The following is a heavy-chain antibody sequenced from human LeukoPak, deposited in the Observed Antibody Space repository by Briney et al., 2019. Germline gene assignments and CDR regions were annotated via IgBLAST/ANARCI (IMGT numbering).Heavy chain of an antibody. Sequence: GASVKVSCKASGYTFTCYDINWVRQATGQGLEWMGWMNPNSGNTGYAQKFQGRVTMTRNTSISTAYMELSSLRSEDTAVYYCARAPSDDWIFGVVIIAYYFDYWGQGTLVTVSS. CDR1: GYTFTCYD. D-gene: IGHD3-3*01. V-gene: IGHV1-8*01. J-gene: IGHJ4*02. CDR3: ARAPSDDWIFGVVIIAYYFDY. CDR2: MNPNSGNT.